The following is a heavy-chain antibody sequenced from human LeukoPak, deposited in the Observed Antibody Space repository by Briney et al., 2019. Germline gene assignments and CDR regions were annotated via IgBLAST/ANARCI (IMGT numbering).Heavy chain of an antibody. J-gene: IGHJ4*02. V-gene: IGHV1-18*01. CDR1: GYTFTSYG. D-gene: IGHD3-10*01. CDR2: ISAYNGNT. CDR3: ARDYYGSGSYYKPFDY. Sequence: VKVSCKASGYTFTSYGISWVRQAPGQGLEWMGWISAYNGNTNYAQKLQGRVTMTTDTSTSTAYMELSSLRSEDTAVYYCARDYYGSGSYYKPFDYWGQGTLVTVSS.